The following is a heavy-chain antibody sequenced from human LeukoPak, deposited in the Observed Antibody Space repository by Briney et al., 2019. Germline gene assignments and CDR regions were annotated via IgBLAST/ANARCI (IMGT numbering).Heavy chain of an antibody. CDR3: AKGMRYNWNYYNY. CDR1: GFTFDDYA. D-gene: IGHD1-7*01. Sequence: GGSLRLSCAASGFTFDDYATHWVRQAPGKGLEWVSGISWNSGSIGYADSVKGRFTISRDNAKNSLYLQMNSLRAEDTALYYCAKGMRYNWNYYNYWGQGTLVTVSS. J-gene: IGHJ4*02. CDR2: ISWNSGSI. V-gene: IGHV3-9*01.